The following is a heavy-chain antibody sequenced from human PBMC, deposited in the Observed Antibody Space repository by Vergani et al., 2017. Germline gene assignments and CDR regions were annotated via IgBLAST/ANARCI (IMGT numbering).Heavy chain of an antibody. J-gene: IGHJ3*02. CDR1: SFSVSSHY. D-gene: IGHD4-17*01. V-gene: IGHV3-66*02. Sequence: LVESGGGLVQPGGSLRLSCAASSFSVSSHYMTWVRQAPGKGLEWVSTINIGGRTSYADSVKGRLTRTRDDSKNTLHLQMNSLRPEDTAVYYCARGRTTEATDLDGFDSWGQGTMVGVSS. CDR3: ARGRTTEATDLDGFDS. CDR2: INIGGRT.